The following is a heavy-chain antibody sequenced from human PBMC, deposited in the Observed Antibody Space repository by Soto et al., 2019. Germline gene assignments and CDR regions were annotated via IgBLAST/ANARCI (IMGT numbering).Heavy chain of an antibody. CDR2: IEGSSGTT. CDR1: GFAFSSYA. Sequence: GGSLRLSCAASGFAFSSYAMSWVRQAPGKGLDWVSSIEGSSGTTYYAESVKGRLTISRDNSKNTLYLQMKSLRAEDTAVYYCAKDLGVVYYWGQGTLVTVSS. V-gene: IGHV3-23*01. J-gene: IGHJ4*02. CDR3: AKDLGVVYY. D-gene: IGHD3-3*01.